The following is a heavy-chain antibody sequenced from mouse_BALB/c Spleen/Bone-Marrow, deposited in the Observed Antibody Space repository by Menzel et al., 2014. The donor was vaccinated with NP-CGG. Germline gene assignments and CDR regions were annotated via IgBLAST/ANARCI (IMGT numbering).Heavy chain of an antibody. CDR1: GFTFSSFG. V-gene: IGHV5-17*02. J-gene: IGHJ4*01. Sequence: EVQRVESGGGLVQPGGSRKLSCAASGFTFSSFGMHWVRQAPEKGLEWVAYISGGSSIIYYADTVKGRFTISRDNPKNTQFLQMTSLRSEDTAIYYCARKDYFGYAAMDYWGQGTSVTVSS. CDR3: ARKDYFGYAAMDY. D-gene: IGHD2-2*01. CDR2: ISGGSSII.